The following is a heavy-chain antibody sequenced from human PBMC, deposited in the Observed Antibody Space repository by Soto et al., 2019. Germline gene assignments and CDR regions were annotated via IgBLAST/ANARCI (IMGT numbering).Heavy chain of an antibody. CDR3: ARDGNSGTVYYYYGMDV. V-gene: IGHV1-18*04. CDR2: ISAYNGNT. Sequence: ASVKVSCKASGYTFTSYGISWGRQAPGQGLEWMGWISAYNGNTNYAQKLQGRVTMTTDTSTSTAYMELRSLRSDDTAVYYCARDGNSGTVYYYYGMDVWGQGTTVTVSS. D-gene: IGHD3-10*01. CDR1: GYTFTSYG. J-gene: IGHJ6*02.